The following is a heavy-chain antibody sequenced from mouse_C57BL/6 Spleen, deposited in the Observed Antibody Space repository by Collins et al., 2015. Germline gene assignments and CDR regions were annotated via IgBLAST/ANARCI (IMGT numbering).Heavy chain of an antibody. CDR2: IWSGGST. J-gene: IGHJ1*01. V-gene: IGHV2-2*02. Sequence: QVQLKQSGPGLVQPSQSLSITCTVSGFSLTSYGVHWVRQSPGKGLEWLGVIWSGGSTDYNAAFISRLSISKDNSKSQVFFKMNSLQANDTAIYYCASESFMITTDYWHFDVWGAGTTVTVSS. CDR1: GFSLTSYG. D-gene: IGHD2-4*01. CDR3: ASESFMITTDYWHFDV.